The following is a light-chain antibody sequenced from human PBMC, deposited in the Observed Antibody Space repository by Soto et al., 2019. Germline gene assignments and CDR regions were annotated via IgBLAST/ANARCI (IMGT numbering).Light chain of an antibody. CDR3: MQTLQSRT. CDR2: LGY. CDR1: QSVLHSNGYTY. J-gene: IGKJ1*01. V-gene: IGKV2-28*01. Sequence: VVTQSPISLLVPPGEPASISCRSIQSVLHSNGYTYCHWHQQKPGQSPQLLIDLGYNPATGVPDRVSGTGSGTDFTLKISRPEAEDVGVYYCMQTLQSRTSAQRAKV.